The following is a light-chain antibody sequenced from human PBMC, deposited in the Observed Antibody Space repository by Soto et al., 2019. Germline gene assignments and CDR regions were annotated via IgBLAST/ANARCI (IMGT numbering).Light chain of an antibody. CDR3: QQRSNWPPKIT. CDR1: QSVSIY. J-gene: IGKJ5*01. V-gene: IGKV3-11*01. CDR2: DAS. Sequence: EIVLAQSPATLSLSPGERATLSCRASQSVSIYLAWYQQKPGQAPRLLIHDASNRATGIPARFSGSGSGTDFTLTISSLEPEDFAVYYCQQRSNWPPKITFGQGTRLEIK.